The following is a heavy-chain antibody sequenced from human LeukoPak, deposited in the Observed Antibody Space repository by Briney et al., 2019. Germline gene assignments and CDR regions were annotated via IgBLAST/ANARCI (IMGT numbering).Heavy chain of an antibody. CDR3: ARHANYYDTSGYVTIFDY. CDR1: GYSFTSYW. V-gene: IGHV5-51*01. CDR2: IYPGDSDT. Sequence: GESLKISCEGSGYSFTSYWIAWVRQMPGKGLEWMGMIYPGDSDTRYSPSFQGQVTISADKSITTAYLQWSSLKASDTAIYYCARHANYYDTSGYVTIFDYWGQGTLVTVSS. J-gene: IGHJ4*02. D-gene: IGHD3-22*01.